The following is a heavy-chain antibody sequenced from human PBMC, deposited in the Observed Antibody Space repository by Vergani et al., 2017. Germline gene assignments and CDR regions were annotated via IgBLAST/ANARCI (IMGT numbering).Heavy chain of an antibody. J-gene: IGHJ4*02. V-gene: IGHV1-2*02. CDR1: GYTFTGYY. D-gene: IGHD1-26*01. Sequence: QVQLVQSGAEVKKPGASVKVSCKASGYTFTGYYMHWVRQAPGQGLEWMGWINPNSGGTNYAQKFQGRVTITADESTSTAYMELSSLRSEDTAVYYCATRGGATVLMRFDYWGQGTLVTVSS. CDR2: INPNSGGT. CDR3: ATRGGATVLMRFDY.